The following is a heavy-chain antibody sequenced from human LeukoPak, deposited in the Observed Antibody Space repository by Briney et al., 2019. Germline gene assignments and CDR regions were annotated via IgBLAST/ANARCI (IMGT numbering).Heavy chain of an antibody. D-gene: IGHD5-24*01. CDR3: ARDSERRDGFSLYFFDY. Sequence: GGSLRLSCAASGLTFNNYTMNWIRQAPGKGLEWVSSISSGSTYRYYADSLKGRFTISRDNAENSLFLQMDSLRAEDTALYYCARDSERRDGFSLYFFDYWGRGTPVTVSS. V-gene: IGHV3-21*01. J-gene: IGHJ4*02. CDR2: ISSGSTYR. CDR1: GLTFNNYT.